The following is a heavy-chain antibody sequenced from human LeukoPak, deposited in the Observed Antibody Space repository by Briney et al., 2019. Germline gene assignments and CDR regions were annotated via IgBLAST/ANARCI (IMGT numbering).Heavy chain of an antibody. CDR1: GFTFSTLG. Sequence: PGGSLRLSCAASGFTFSTLGMHWVRQAPGKGLEWVAFIQHDGTNRYFADSVKGRFTISRDNAKNSLYLQMNSLRAEDTAVYYCARGFAGYSSRGDYYYMDVWGKGTTVTVSS. D-gene: IGHD6-19*01. V-gene: IGHV3-30*02. J-gene: IGHJ6*03. CDR3: ARGFAGYSSRGDYYYMDV. CDR2: IQHDGTNR.